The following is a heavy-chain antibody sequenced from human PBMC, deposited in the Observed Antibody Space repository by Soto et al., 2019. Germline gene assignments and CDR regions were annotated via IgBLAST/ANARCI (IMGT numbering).Heavy chain of an antibody. D-gene: IGHD4-17*01. Sequence: ASVKVCCKASGGTFSSYAISWVRQAPGQGLEWMGGIIPIFGTANYAQKFQGRVTITADESTSTAYMELSSLRSEDTAVYYCARVRGSHYGGNSRLSFDYWGQGTLVTVSS. J-gene: IGHJ4*02. CDR1: GGTFSSYA. V-gene: IGHV1-69*13. CDR2: IIPIFGTA. CDR3: ARVRGSHYGGNSRLSFDY.